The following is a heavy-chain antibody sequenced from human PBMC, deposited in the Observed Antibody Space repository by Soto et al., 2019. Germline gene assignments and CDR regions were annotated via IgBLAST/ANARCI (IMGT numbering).Heavy chain of an antibody. Sequence: GGSLRLSCAASGFTFDDYAMHWVRQAPGKGLEWVSGISWNSGSIGYADSVKGRFTISRDNAKNSLYLQMNSLRAEGTALYYCAKGYGSGSYYNKGAFDIWGQGTMVTVSS. CDR3: AKGYGSGSYYNKGAFDI. CDR1: GFTFDDYA. D-gene: IGHD3-10*01. V-gene: IGHV3-9*01. CDR2: ISWNSGSI. J-gene: IGHJ3*02.